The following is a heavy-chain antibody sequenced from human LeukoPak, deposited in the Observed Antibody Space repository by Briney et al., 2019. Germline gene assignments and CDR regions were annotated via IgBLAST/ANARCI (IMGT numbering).Heavy chain of an antibody. CDR1: GFTFGNNH. J-gene: IGHJ6*02. D-gene: IGHD5-12*01. CDR3: TRAYGGCGMDV. Sequence: PGGSLRLSCAVSGFTFGNNHMNWVRQAPGRGLECVSVIYSDGATSYSGSVRGRFTISRDNSKNTLYLQMNTLRPEDTALYYCTRAYGGCGMDVWGQGTTVIVSS. V-gene: IGHV3-66*02. CDR2: IYSDGAT.